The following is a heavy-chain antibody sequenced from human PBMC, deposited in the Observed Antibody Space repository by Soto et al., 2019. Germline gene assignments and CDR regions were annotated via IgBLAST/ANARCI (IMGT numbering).Heavy chain of an antibody. J-gene: IGHJ5*02. V-gene: IGHV3-11*01. CDR1: GFTFSDYY. D-gene: IGHD2-2*01. CDR2: ISSSGSTI. CDR3: AREPEMKYQLLRAFDP. Sequence: QVQLVESGGGLVKPGGSLRLSCAASGFTFSDYYMSWIRQAPGKGLEWVSYISSSGSTIYYADSVKGRFTISRDNAKNSLYLQMNSLRAEDMAVYYCAREPEMKYQLLRAFDPWGQGTLVTVSS.